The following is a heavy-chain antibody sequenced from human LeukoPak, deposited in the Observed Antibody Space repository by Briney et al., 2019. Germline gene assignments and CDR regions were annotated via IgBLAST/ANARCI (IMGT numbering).Heavy chain of an antibody. Sequence: PSGTLSLTCTVSGGSISSSSYYWGWIRQPPGKGLEWIGSIYYSGSAYCNPSLKSRVTISVDTSKNQFSLKLSSVAAPDTAVYYCARHYYDSSPVDWFDPWGQGTLVTVSS. J-gene: IGHJ5*02. V-gene: IGHV4-39*01. D-gene: IGHD3-22*01. CDR1: GGSISSSSYY. CDR2: IYYSGSA. CDR3: ARHYYDSSPVDWFDP.